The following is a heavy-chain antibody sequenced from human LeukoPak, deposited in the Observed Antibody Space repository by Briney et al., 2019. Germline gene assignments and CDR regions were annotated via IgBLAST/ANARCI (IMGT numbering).Heavy chain of an antibody. CDR2: IWYDGSNK. V-gene: IGHV3-33*01. J-gene: IGHJ4*02. CDR1: GFTFSSYG. D-gene: IGHD6-13*01. CDR3: ARDPGYTGTALDY. Sequence: PGGSLRLSCAASGFTFSSYGMHWVRQAPGKGLEWVAVIWYDGSNKYYADSVKGRFTISRDNFKNTLYLQMNSLRAEDTAVYYCARDPGYTGTALDYWGQGTLVTVSS.